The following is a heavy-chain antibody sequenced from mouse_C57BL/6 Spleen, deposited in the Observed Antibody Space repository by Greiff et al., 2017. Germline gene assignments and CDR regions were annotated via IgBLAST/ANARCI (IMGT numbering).Heavy chain of an antibody. CDR1: GFTFNNTY. Sequence: VQLQQSVAELVRPGASVKLSCTASGFTFNNTYMHWVKQRPEQSLEWIGRIDPANGNTKYAPKFKGKATITADTSSNTAYLQLSSLTSEDTAIYYCAREGDDGGDDLDYWGQGTTLTVSS. D-gene: IGHD2-4*01. CDR3: AREGDDGGDDLDY. J-gene: IGHJ2*01. CDR2: IDPANGNT. V-gene: IGHV14-3*01.